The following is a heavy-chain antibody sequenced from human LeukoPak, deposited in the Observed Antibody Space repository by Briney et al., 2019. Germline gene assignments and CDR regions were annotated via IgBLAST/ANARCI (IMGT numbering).Heavy chain of an antibody. CDR3: ARDSLGIDY. Sequence: SETLSLTCTVSGGSISSYYWSWIRQPPGKGLEWVAYIYNIGSTNYNPSLKSRVTISVDTSKNQFSLKLSSVTAADTAVYYCARDSLGIDYWGQGTLVTVSS. D-gene: IGHD1-26*01. J-gene: IGHJ4*02. CDR2: IYNIGST. CDR1: GGSISSYY. V-gene: IGHV4-59*13.